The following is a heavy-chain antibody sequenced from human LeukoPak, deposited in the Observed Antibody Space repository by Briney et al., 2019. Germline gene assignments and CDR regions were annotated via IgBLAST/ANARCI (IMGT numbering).Heavy chain of an antibody. Sequence: KPSETLSLTCTVSGGSISSITYYWAWVRQPPGKGLEWIGSIYYNGSTYYKSSLKGRVTISVDTSKSQFSLKVISVTAADTAVYYCARCAPYPKNSPDYWGQGTLVTVSS. V-gene: IGHV4-39*01. CDR3: ARCAPYPKNSPDY. D-gene: IGHD2-2*01. CDR1: GGSISSITYY. CDR2: IYYNGST. J-gene: IGHJ4*02.